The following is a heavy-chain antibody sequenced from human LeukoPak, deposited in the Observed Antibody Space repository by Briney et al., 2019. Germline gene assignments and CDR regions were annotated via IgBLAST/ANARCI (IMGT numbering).Heavy chain of an antibody. CDR1: GGSISSYY. Sequence: SETLSLTCTVSGGSISSYYWSWIRQPPGKGLEWIGYIYYSGSTNYNPSLKSRVTISVDTSKNQFSLKLSSVTAADTAVYYCARGSVVVSPFDYWGQGTLVTASS. J-gene: IGHJ4*02. V-gene: IGHV4-59*01. CDR3: ARGSVVVSPFDY. D-gene: IGHD3-22*01. CDR2: IYYSGST.